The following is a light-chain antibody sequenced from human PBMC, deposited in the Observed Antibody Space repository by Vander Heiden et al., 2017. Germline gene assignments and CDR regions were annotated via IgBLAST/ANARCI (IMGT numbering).Light chain of an antibody. CDR3: SSYAGRNSFVV. Sequence: QSALTQPPSASGSPGQSVPISCTGTSSDVGDYNYVSWYQKHPGKAPKLMIYEVSKRPLGVPDRYSGSKSGNTASLTVSGLQAEDEADYYCSSYAGRNSFVVFGGGTKLTGL. V-gene: IGLV2-8*01. CDR1: SSDVGDYNY. J-gene: IGLJ2*01. CDR2: EVS.